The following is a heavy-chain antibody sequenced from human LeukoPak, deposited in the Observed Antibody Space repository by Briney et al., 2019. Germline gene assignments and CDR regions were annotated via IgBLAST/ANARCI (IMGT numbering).Heavy chain of an antibody. V-gene: IGHV3-7*01. Sequence: GGSLRLSCAASGFTFSSYWMSWVRQAPGKGLEWVANIKKDGSEKYYVDSVKGRFTISRDNAKTSLYLQMNSLRAEDTAVYYCARDPDFWTGYYYFDYWGQGTLVTVSS. CDR1: GFTFSSYW. CDR2: IKKDGSEK. D-gene: IGHD3/OR15-3a*01. J-gene: IGHJ4*02. CDR3: ARDPDFWTGYYYFDY.